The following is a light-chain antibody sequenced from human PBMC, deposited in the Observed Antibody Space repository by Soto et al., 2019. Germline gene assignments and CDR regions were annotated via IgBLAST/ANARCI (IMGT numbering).Light chain of an antibody. Sequence: EIVLTQSPATLSLSPGERATLSCRASQSVSNYLAWYQQKPGQAPRLLIYDASNRATDIPARFSGSGSGTDFTLTISSLQSGDFAVYHCQQYNKWPPTFGQGTKVDVK. CDR2: DAS. J-gene: IGKJ1*01. V-gene: IGKV3-11*01. CDR1: QSVSNY. CDR3: QQYNKWPPT.